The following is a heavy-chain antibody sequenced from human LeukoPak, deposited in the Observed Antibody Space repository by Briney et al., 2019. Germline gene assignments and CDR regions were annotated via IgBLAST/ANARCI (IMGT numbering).Heavy chain of an antibody. Sequence: GGSLRLSCAASGFTFSNAWMSWVRQAPGKGLEWVGRIKSKTDGGTTDYAAPVKGRFTISRDDSKNTLYLQMNSLKTEDTAVYYCTTEIGERYYDFWSGYSRDYYYMDVWGKGTTVTVSS. V-gene: IGHV3-15*01. CDR1: GFTFSNAW. D-gene: IGHD3-3*01. J-gene: IGHJ6*03. CDR2: IKSKTDGGTT. CDR3: TTEIGERYYDFWSGYSRDYYYMDV.